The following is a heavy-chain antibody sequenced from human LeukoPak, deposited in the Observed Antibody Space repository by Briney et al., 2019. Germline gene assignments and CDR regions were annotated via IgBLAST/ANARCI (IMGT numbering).Heavy chain of an antibody. D-gene: IGHD6-25*01. Sequence: SETLSLTCTVSGGSISGFHWSWIRQAPGKGLERIGYIYYSGSTNYNPSLNSRVTISVDTSKNQFSLKLSSMTAADTAVYYCARARAAMGDAFDIWGQGTMVTVSS. V-gene: IGHV4-59*01. J-gene: IGHJ3*02. CDR1: GGSISGFH. CDR3: ARARAAMGDAFDI. CDR2: IYYSGST.